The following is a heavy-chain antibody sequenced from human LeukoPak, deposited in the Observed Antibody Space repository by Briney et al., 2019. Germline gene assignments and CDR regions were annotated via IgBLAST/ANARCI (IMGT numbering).Heavy chain of an antibody. CDR3: ARGDIVVVPAAANWFDP. D-gene: IGHD2-2*01. J-gene: IGHJ5*02. CDR2: IYHSGST. CDR1: GGSISSSNW. Sequence: SETLSLTCAVSGGSISSSNWWSWVRQPPGKGLEWIGEIYHSGSTNYNPSLKSRVTISVDKSKNQFSLKLSSVTAADTAVYYCARGDIVVVPAAANWFDPWGQGTLVTVSS. V-gene: IGHV4-4*02.